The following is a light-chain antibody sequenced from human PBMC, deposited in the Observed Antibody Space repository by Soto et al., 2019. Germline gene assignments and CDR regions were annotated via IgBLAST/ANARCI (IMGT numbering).Light chain of an antibody. CDR2: EVR. Sequence: QSALTQPASVSGSPGQSITISCTGTSSDVGGYNHVSWYQQHPGKAPKLIIYEVRNRPSGVPDRFSGSKSGTSASLAITGLQAEDEADYFCQSYDSGFSGLVFGGGTQLTVL. J-gene: IGLJ3*02. CDR3: QSYDSGFSGLV. CDR1: SSDVGGYNH. V-gene: IGLV2-14*01.